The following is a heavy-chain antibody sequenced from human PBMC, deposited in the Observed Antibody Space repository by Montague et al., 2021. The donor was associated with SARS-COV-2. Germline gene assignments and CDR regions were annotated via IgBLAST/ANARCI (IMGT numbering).Heavy chain of an antibody. Sequence: CAISGDSDCGVKLSRNWEEQTPELRSRRLGVSCLRFKRNNDYAVSLKSRMTISPDTSKNQFSLQPSSVTPENRAVYYCARDLCYSLSWSFDYWGQGTLVTVSS. CDR3: ARDLCYSLSWSFDY. V-gene: IGHV6-1*01. CDR1: GDSDCGVKLS. D-gene: IGHD2-2*02. CDR2: SCLRFKRNN. J-gene: IGHJ4*02.